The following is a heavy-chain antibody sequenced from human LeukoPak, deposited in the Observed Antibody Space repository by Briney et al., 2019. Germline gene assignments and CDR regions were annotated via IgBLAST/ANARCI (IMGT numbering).Heavy chain of an antibody. D-gene: IGHD3-22*01. V-gene: IGHV3-53*01. J-gene: IGHJ4*02. CDR3: ARTYTNNAGYYLY. CDR1: GLSVSSTF. CDR2: VFGGGGT. Sequence: GGSLRLSCAASGLSVSSTFMSWVRQTPGKGLEWVSSVFGGGGTRYADSVMGRFTISRVNSKSTLYLQMNSLRAEDTAVYYCARTYTNNAGYYLYWGQGTLVTVSS.